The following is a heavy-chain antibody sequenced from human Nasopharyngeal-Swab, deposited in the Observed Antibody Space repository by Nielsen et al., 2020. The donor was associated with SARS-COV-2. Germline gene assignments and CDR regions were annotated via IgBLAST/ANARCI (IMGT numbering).Heavy chain of an antibody. J-gene: IGHJ6*02. V-gene: IGHV1-8*01. CDR1: GYTFTSYD. CDR3: ASATGTTGWYYYYGMDV. Sequence: ASVKVSCKASGYTFTSYDINWVRQATGQGLEWMGWMNPNSGNTGYAQKFQGRVTMTRNTSIRTAYMELSSLRSEDTAVYYCASATGTTGWYYYYGMDVWGQGTTVTVSS. CDR2: MNPNSGNT. D-gene: IGHD1-1*01.